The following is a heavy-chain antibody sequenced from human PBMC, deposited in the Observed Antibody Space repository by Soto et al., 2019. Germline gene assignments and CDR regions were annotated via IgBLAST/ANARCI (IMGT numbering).Heavy chain of an antibody. J-gene: IGHJ6*02. D-gene: IGHD6-19*01. Sequence: ESGGGVVQPGRSLRLSCVGSGFPFWHYGMHWVRQAPGKGLEWVAVIWSDGNKESYADSVKGLFAISRDNSKDTLYLEMTSLRVEATAVYFFARDRNGGWFHMDVWGQGTTVSVSS. V-gene: IGHV3-33*01. CDR2: IWSDGNKE. CDR1: GFPFWHYG. CDR3: ARDRNGGWFHMDV.